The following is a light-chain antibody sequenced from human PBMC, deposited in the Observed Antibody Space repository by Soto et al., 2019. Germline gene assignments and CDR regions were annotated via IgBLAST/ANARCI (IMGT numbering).Light chain of an antibody. CDR1: QSVSSN. V-gene: IGKV3-15*01. Sequence: EIVMTQSPATLSVSPGERATLSCRASQSVSSNLARYQQKPGQAPRLLIYGASTRATGIPARFSGSGSGTEFTLTSSSLKSEDFAVYYCQHYNNWPRTFGQGTKVEIK. CDR3: QHYNNWPRT. J-gene: IGKJ1*01. CDR2: GAS.